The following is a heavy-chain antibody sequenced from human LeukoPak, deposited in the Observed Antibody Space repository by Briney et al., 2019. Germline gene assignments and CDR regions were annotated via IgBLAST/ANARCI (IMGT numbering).Heavy chain of an antibody. J-gene: IGHJ3*02. D-gene: IGHD1-14*01. CDR3: ARVRLDRSERNLDAFEN. Sequence: GGSLRLSCAASGFTVSSNYMSWVRQAPGKGLEWDSSIYSGGSTYYADSVKGRFTISRDNSKNTVYLQMNSLRAEDTAVYFCARVRLDRSERNLDAFENWGQGTMVTVSS. CDR2: IYSGGST. V-gene: IGHV3-53*01. CDR1: GFTVSSNY.